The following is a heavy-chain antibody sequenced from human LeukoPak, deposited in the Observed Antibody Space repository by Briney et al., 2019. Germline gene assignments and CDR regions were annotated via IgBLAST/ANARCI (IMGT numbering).Heavy chain of an antibody. V-gene: IGHV3-33*06. CDR2: IWYDGSNK. CDR3: ANIVGATRGAFDI. Sequence: TGGSLRLSCAASGFTFSSYGMHWVRQAPGKGLEWVAVIWYDGSNKYYADSVKGRFTISRDNSKNTLYLQMNSLRAEDTAVYYCANIVGATRGAFDIWGQGTMVTVSS. D-gene: IGHD1-26*01. CDR1: GFTFSSYG. J-gene: IGHJ3*02.